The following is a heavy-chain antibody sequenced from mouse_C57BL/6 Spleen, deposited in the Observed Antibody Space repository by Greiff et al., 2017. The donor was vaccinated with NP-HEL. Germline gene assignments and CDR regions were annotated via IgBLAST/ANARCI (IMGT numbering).Heavy chain of an antibody. CDR3: AKGGSSYHVPFAY. V-gene: IGHV1-31*01. CDR2: IYPYNGVS. Sequence: EVKLVESGPELVKPGASVKISCKASGYSFTGYYMHWVKQSHGNILDWIGYIYPYNGVSSYNQKFKGKATLTVDKSSSTAYMELRSLTSEDSAVYYCAKGGSSYHVPFAYWGQGTLVTVSA. J-gene: IGHJ3*01. CDR1: GYSFTGYY. D-gene: IGHD1-1*01.